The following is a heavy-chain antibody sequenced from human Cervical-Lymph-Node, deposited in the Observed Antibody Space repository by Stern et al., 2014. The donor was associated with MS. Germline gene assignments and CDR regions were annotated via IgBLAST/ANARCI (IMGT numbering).Heavy chain of an antibody. V-gene: IGHV3-33*01. CDR2: VWNDRSKE. Sequence: VQLVESGGGVVQPGRSLRLSWVASGLTFSTSVMHWVRQAPGQGLEWVAVVWNDRSKERFTESLQGRFSPSRDTAKSALHLQMSSLRAEDTAVYFCATSTASDAFDIWGQGTLVTVSS. CDR1: GLTFSTSV. D-gene: IGHD2/OR15-2a*01. CDR3: ATSTASDAFDI. J-gene: IGHJ3*02.